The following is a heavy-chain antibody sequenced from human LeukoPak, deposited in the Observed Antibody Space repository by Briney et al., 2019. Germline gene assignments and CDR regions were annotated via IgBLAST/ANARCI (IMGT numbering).Heavy chain of an antibody. J-gene: IGHJ3*02. D-gene: IGHD1-26*01. CDR1: GFTFSSYW. Sequence: GGSLRLSCAASGFTFSSYWMHWARQAPGKGLVWISRINTDESSTSYADSVKGRFTISRDNAKNTLYLQMNSLRAEDTAVYYCAREAIVGATTDAFDIWGQGTKVTVSS. CDR3: AREAIVGATTDAFDI. V-gene: IGHV3-74*01. CDR2: INTDESST.